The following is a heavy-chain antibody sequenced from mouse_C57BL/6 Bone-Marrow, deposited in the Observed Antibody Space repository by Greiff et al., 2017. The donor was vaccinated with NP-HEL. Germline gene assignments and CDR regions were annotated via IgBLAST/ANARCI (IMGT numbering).Heavy chain of an antibody. CDR3: ARGGYFDY. J-gene: IGHJ2*01. CDR1: GYSITSGYY. V-gene: IGHV3-6*01. CDR2: ISYDGSN. Sequence: EVKVEESGPGLVKPSQSLSLTCSVTGYSITSGYYWNWIRQFPGNKLEWMGYISYDGSNNYNPSLKNRISITRDTSKNQFFLKLNSVTTEDTATYYCARGGYFDYWGQGTTLTVFS.